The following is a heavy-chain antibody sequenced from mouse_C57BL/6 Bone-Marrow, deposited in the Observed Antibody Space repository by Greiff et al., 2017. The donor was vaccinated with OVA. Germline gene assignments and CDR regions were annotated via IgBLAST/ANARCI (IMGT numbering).Heavy chain of an antibody. Sequence: VQLKQSGPELVKPGASVKISCKASGYTFTDYYMNWVKQSHGKSLEWIGDINPNNGGTSYNQKFKGKATLTVDKSSSTAYMELRSLTSEDSAVYYCAREDFSWFAYWGQGTLVTVSA. V-gene: IGHV1-26*01. J-gene: IGHJ3*01. CDR1: GYTFTDYY. CDR2: INPNNGGT. CDR3: AREDFSWFAY.